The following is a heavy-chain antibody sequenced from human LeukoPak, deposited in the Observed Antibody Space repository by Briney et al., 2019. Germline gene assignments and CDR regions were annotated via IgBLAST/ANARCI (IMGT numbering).Heavy chain of an antibody. V-gene: IGHV1-2*02. D-gene: IGHD5-12*01. J-gene: IGHJ4*02. Sequence: ASVKVSCKTSGYTFTGYYMHWVRQAPGQGLEWMGWINPNSGDTNYAQKFQGRVTMTRDTSISTAYLQWSSLKASDTAMYFCARHGDSYDSPYDYWGQGTLVTVSS. CDR2: INPNSGDT. CDR3: ARHGDSYDSPYDY. CDR1: GYTFTGYY.